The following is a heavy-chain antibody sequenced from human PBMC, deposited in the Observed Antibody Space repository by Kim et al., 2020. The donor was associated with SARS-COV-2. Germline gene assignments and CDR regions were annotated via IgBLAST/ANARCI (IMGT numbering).Heavy chain of an antibody. CDR3: AKESYYYDGDY. Sequence: RHYADSVKVRFTISRDNSKNTLYLQRNSLRAEDTAVYYCAKESYYYDGDYWGQGTLVTVSS. J-gene: IGHJ4*02. V-gene: IGHV3-23*01. D-gene: IGHD3-22*01. CDR2: R.